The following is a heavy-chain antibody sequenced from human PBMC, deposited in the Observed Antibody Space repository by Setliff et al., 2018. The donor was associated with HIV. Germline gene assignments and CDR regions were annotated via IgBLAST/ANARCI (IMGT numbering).Heavy chain of an antibody. CDR2: VHSTGTT. D-gene: IGHD3-10*01. CDR3: ARARITMIGGRLEPYAFDR. V-gene: IGHV4-4*07. CDR1: GGSFSTYY. J-gene: IGHJ3*01. Sequence: KPSETLSLTCTVSGGSFSTYYWSWIRQPAGEGPEYIGRVHSTGTTIYNPSLKSRVTMSVDASKNQLSLKLRSVTAADTAVYYCARARITMIGGRLEPYAFDRWGQGTKVTVS.